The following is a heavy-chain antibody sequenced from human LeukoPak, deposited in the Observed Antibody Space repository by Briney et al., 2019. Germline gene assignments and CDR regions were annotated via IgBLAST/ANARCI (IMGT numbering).Heavy chain of an antibody. D-gene: IGHD3-22*01. V-gene: IGHV3-30*02. Sequence: GGSLRLSCAASGFTFSAYGMHWVRQAPGKGLDWVAFIRFDGNDKYYADSVKGRFTISRDNSKNTLYLQMNSLRAEDTAVYYCARVLRDYDSRAYDAFDIWGQGTMVTVSS. CDR2: IRFDGNDK. CDR1: GFTFSAYG. CDR3: ARVLRDYDSRAYDAFDI. J-gene: IGHJ3*02.